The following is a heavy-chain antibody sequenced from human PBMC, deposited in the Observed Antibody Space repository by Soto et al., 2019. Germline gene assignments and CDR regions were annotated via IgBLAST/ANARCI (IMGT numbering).Heavy chain of an antibody. Sequence: ASVKVSCKTSGYTFTGHYIHWVRQAPQQGPEWMGEIGPESGATRYAQKFRGRVTMTMDTSITTVYMELKNLSPDDTAVYYCGRGRSGQIVIFYWGQGTPVTVSS. V-gene: IGHV1-2*02. CDR2: IGPESGAT. D-gene: IGHD3-3*02. CDR1: GYTFTGHY. CDR3: GRGRSGQIVIFY. J-gene: IGHJ4*02.